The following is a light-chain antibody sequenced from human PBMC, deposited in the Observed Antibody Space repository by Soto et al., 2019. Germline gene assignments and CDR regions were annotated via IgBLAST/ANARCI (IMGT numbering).Light chain of an antibody. CDR2: GAS. J-gene: IGKJ5*01. V-gene: IGKV3-15*01. CDR1: QSININ. CDR3: QQYDNWPIT. Sequence: EIGMTQSPATLSVSPGERATLSCRASQSININLAWYQQKPGQAPRLLIYGASTRATGLPARFSGSGSGTEFTLIISSLQSADSAVYYCQQYDNWPITFGQGTRLEIK.